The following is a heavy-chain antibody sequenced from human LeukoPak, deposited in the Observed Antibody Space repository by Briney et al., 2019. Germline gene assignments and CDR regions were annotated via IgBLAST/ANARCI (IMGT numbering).Heavy chain of an antibody. CDR1: GFTFSSYA. Sequence: GGSLRLSCAASGFTFSSYAMSWVRQAPGEAPGKGLECVAVISTDGSAQHYANSVKGRFAISRDNSKNTLYLQLNSLRIEDTALYYCARARGNGYNEIDYWGQGTLVTVSS. CDR2: ISTDGSAQ. V-gene: IGHV3-30*09. CDR3: ARARGNGYNEIDY. J-gene: IGHJ4*02. D-gene: IGHD5-24*01.